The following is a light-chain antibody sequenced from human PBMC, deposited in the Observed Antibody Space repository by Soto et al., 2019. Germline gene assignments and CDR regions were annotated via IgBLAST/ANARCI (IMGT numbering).Light chain of an antibody. CDR1: SSDVGGYNY. J-gene: IGLJ1*01. CDR3: SSYTSSSTLNYV. V-gene: IGLV2-14*01. Sequence: QCVLTKPASGYRFPGRSISISCTGTSSDVGGYNYVSWYQQHPGKAPKLMIYDVSNRPSGVSNRFSGSKSGNTASLTISGLQAEDEADYYCSSYTSSSTLNYVFGTGTKVTVL. CDR2: DVS.